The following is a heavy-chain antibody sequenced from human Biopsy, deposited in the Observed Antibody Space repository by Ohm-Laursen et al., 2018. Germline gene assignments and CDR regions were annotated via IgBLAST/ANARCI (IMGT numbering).Heavy chain of an antibody. Sequence: SETLSLTCTVSGDSVTNYYWSWIRQPPGKGLEWIGHIYYSVMTNYNPSLQSRVSISVDTSRNQVPLTLSSVTAADTAVYYCARDSGILNYGNFKYYHYYGMDVWGQGTKVTVSS. CDR2: IYYSVMT. CDR1: GDSVTNYY. V-gene: IGHV4-59*02. CDR3: ARDSGILNYGNFKYYHYYGMDV. J-gene: IGHJ6*02. D-gene: IGHD4-11*01.